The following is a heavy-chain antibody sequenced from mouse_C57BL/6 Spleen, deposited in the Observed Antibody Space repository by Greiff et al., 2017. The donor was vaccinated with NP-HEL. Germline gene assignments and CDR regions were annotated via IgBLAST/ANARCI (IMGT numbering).Heavy chain of an antibody. D-gene: IGHD3-2*02. Sequence: QVQLKQSGAELMKPGASVKLSCKATGYTFTGYWIEWVKQRPGHGLEWIGEILPGSGSTNYNEKFKGKATFTADTSSNTAYMQLSSLTTEDSAIYYCARGWLRLREYYYAMDYWGQGTSVTVSS. CDR1: GYTFTGYW. J-gene: IGHJ4*01. CDR2: ILPGSGST. CDR3: ARGWLRLREYYYAMDY. V-gene: IGHV1-9*01.